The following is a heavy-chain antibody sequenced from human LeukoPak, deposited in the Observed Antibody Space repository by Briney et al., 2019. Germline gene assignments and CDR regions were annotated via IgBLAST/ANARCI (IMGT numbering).Heavy chain of an antibody. CDR1: GFTFSTYW. CDR3: ARDVPSGWGFDY. Sequence: GGALRLSCVASGFTFSTYWMTWVRQAPGKGLEGVANIKQDGSEKYYVDSVKGRFTISRDNAKSSLYLQMDSLRAEDTAVYYCARDVPSGWGFDYWGQGTLVTVSS. J-gene: IGHJ4*02. V-gene: IGHV3-7*01. CDR2: IKQDGSEK. D-gene: IGHD6-19*01.